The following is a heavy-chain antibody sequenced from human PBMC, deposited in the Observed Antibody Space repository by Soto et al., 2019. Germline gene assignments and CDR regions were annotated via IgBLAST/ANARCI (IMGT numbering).Heavy chain of an antibody. V-gene: IGHV5-10-1*01. D-gene: IGHD2-15*01. CDR2: IDPSDSYT. J-gene: IGHJ6*02. CDR3: ASGGYCSGGSSSRDDYGMDV. Sequence: PGESLKSSGKGSGYSFTSYWISWVRQMPGKGLEWMGRIDPSDSYTNYSPSFQGHVTISADKSISTAYLQWSSLKASDTAMYYCASGGYCSGGSSSRDDYGMDVWGQGTTVTVSS. CDR1: GYSFTSYW.